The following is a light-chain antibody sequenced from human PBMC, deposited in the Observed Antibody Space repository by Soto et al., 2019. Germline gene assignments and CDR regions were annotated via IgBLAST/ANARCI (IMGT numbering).Light chain of an antibody. Sequence: QSALAQPASVSGSPGQSITISCTGSSSDVGSYNRVSWYQQNPGKAPKLMIYEGSRRPSGVSNRFSGSKSGNTASLTISGLQADDEGDYYCCSFTSRNTGVFGGGTKVTVL. J-gene: IGLJ3*02. CDR3: CSFTSRNTGV. CDR2: EGS. CDR1: SSDVGSYNR. V-gene: IGLV2-14*02.